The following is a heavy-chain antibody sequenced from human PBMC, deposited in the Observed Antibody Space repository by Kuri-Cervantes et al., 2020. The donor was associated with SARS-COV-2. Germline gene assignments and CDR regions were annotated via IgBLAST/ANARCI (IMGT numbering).Heavy chain of an antibody. CDR2: INHSGST. CDR1: GGS. D-gene: IGHD3-22*01. CDR3: ARGRIRIVVVIPNREAARFDY. Sequence: GSLRLSCVVYGGSWSWIRQPPGKGLEWIGEINHSGSTNYNPSLKSRVTISVDTSKNQFSLKLSSVTAADTAVYYCARGRIRIVVVIPNREAARFDYWGQGTLVTVSS. J-gene: IGHJ4*02. V-gene: IGHV4-34*01.